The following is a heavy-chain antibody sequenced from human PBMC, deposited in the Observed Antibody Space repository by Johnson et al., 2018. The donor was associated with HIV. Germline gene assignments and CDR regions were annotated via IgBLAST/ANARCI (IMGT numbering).Heavy chain of an antibody. Sequence: VQLVESGGGVVQPGGSLRLSCAASGFTFTSYTMHWVRQAPGKGLEWVALISYDGSNKYYADSVKGRFTISRDNSNNTLYLQMDSLRAEDTAVYYCAKIIGYSSGLEIWGQGTMVTVSS. V-gene: IGHV3-30-3*02. CDR1: GFTFTSYT. J-gene: IGHJ3*02. D-gene: IGHD6-19*01. CDR3: AKIIGYSSGLEI. CDR2: ISYDGSNK.